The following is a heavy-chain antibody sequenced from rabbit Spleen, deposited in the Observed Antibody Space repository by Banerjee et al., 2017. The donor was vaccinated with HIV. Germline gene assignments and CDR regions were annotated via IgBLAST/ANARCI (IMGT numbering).Heavy chain of an antibody. J-gene: IGHJ4*01. CDR3: VRRADSDGSFKL. CDR2: ISGGSSDRI. Sequence: QSLEESGGDLVKPGGSLTLTCTASGFSFSSTYWMSWVRQAPGKGLEWITYISGGSSDRIYYASWAKGRFTISKTSSTTVTLQMTSMTAADTATYFCVRRADSDGSFKLWGPDTLVTVS. D-gene: IGHD6-1*01. V-gene: IGHV1S40*01. CDR1: GFSFSSTYW.